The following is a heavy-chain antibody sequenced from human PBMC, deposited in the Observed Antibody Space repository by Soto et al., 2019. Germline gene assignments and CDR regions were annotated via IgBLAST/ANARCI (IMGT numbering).Heavy chain of an antibody. D-gene: IGHD2-2*02. CDR3: ARDNPDILVVPAAIRGSNWFDP. CDR2: ISAYNGNT. J-gene: IGHJ5*02. CDR1: GYTFTSYG. Sequence: ASVKVSCKASGYTFTSYGISWVRQAPGQGLEWMGWISAYNGNTNYAQKLQGRVTMTTDTSTSTAYMELRSLRSDDTAVYYCARDNPDILVVPAAIRGSNWFDPWGQGTLVTVSS. V-gene: IGHV1-18*01.